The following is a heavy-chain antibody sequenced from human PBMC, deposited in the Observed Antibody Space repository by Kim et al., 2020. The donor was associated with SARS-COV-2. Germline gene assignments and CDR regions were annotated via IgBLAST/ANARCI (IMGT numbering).Heavy chain of an antibody. D-gene: IGHD3-16*01. V-gene: IGHV1-2*02. Sequence: AIKIAQNFQGRVTMTEDTSTDTAYMELSRLRSDDTALYYCVRGNYYAFDNWGQGTLVTVSS. CDR2: AI. J-gene: IGHJ4*02. CDR3: VRGNYYAFDN.